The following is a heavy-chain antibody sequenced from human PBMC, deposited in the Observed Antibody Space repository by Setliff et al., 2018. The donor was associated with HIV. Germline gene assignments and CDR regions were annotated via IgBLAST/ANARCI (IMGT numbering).Heavy chain of an antibody. J-gene: IGHJ3*02. CDR1: GGSIGSHY. Sequence: SETLSLTCTVSGGSIGSHYWSWIRQPPGKGLEWIGYTYSSGSANYNPSLRSRVTIPVDTSKNQFSLKLSSVTAADTAVYYCARLHSLRIAVAGRGDAFDIWGQGTMGTVS. CDR2: TYSSGSA. V-gene: IGHV4-59*08. CDR3: ARLHSLRIAVAGRGDAFDI. D-gene: IGHD6-19*01.